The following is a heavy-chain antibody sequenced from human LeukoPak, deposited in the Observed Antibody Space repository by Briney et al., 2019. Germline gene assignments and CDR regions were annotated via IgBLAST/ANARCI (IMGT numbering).Heavy chain of an antibody. D-gene: IGHD3-22*01. CDR1: GGSISSSSYY. CDR2: IYYSGST. J-gene: IGHJ4*02. V-gene: IGHV4-39*07. Sequence: SETLSLTCTVSGGSISSSSYYWGWIRQPPGKGLEWIGSIYYSGSTNYNPSLKSRVTISVDTSKNQFSLKLSSVTAADTAVYYCARSNMPHDSSGYYYYFDYWGQGTLVTVSS. CDR3: ARSNMPHDSSGYYYYFDY.